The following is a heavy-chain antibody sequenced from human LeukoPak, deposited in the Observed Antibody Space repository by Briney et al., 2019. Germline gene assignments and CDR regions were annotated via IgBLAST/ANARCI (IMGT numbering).Heavy chain of an antibody. V-gene: IGHV5-51*01. J-gene: IGHJ4*02. Sequence: GESLTISCKGSGYSFSNYWVAWVRQMPGKVLEWMGIIYPGDSDTRYSLSFQAQVTISVDRSTSTAYLQWSSLKASDTAIYYCARMRSSTSPFDYWGQGALVTVSS. D-gene: IGHD2-2*01. CDR3: ARMRSSTSPFDY. CDR2: IYPGDSDT. CDR1: GYSFSNYW.